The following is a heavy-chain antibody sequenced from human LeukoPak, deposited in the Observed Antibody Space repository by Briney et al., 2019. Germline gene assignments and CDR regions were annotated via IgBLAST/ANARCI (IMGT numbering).Heavy chain of an antibody. CDR2: INPSGGST. V-gene: IGHV1-46*01. J-gene: IGHJ4*02. D-gene: IGHD3-3*01. CDR3: AKDDSGTYYDFWSGYPPIGY. CDR1: GYTFASYS. Sequence: ASVKVSCKASGYTFASYSMHWVRQAPGQGLEWMGIINPSGGSTYAQKFQGRVTMARDTSTSTVYMELSSLRAEDTAVYYCAKDDSGTYYDFWSGYPPIGYWGQGTLVTVSS.